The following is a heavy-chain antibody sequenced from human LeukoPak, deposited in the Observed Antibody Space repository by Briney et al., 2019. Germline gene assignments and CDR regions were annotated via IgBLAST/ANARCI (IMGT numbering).Heavy chain of an antibody. CDR2: IYYSGST. V-gene: IGHV4-39*01. J-gene: IGHJ5*02. CDR3: ARHSTDFQMGETTYFDP. CDR1: GGSISSSSYY. D-gene: IGHD3-16*01. Sequence: SETLSLTCTVSGGSISSSSYYWGWIRQPPGKGLEWIGSIYYSGSTYYNPSLKSRVTISVDTSKNQFSLKLSSVTAADTAVYYCARHSTDFQMGETTYFDPWGQGTLVTVSS.